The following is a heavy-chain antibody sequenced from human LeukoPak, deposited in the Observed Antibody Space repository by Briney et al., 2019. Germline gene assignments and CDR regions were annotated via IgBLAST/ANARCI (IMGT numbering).Heavy chain of an antibody. CDR2: IFYSGNT. J-gene: IGHJ4*02. Sequence: PSETLSLTCTVSGGSITHYYWSWIRQPPGKGLEWIGYIFYSGNTNYNPSLKSRVTISVDTSKNQFSLKLSSVTAAGTAVYYCARHWETSSWYVDYWGQGTLVTVSS. D-gene: IGHD6-13*01. V-gene: IGHV4-59*08. CDR3: ARHWETSSWYVDY. CDR1: GGSITHYY.